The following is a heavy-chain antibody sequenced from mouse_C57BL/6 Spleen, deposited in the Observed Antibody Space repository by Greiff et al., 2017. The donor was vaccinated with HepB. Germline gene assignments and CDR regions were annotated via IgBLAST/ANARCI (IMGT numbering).Heavy chain of an antibody. CDR1: GYTFTDYE. Sequence: QVQLQQSGAELVRPGASVTLSCKASGYTFTDYEMHWVKQTPVHGLEWIGAIDPETGGTAYNQKFKGKAILTADKSSSTAYMELRSLTSEDSAVYYCTRGYDGYYVGYWGQGTLVTVSA. J-gene: IGHJ3*01. CDR2: IDPETGGT. CDR3: TRGYDGYYVGY. D-gene: IGHD2-3*01. V-gene: IGHV1-15*01.